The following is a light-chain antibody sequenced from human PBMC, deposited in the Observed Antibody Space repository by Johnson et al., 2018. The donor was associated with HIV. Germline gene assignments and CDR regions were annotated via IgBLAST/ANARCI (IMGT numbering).Light chain of an antibody. CDR2: YNN. CDR3: GTWGTSLSAGGV. J-gene: IGLJ1*01. V-gene: IGLV1-51*01. Sequence: QSVLTQPPSVSAAPGQKVTISCSGSSSNIGNNYVSWYQQLPGTAPKLLIYYNNKRPSGIPDRFSGSKSGTSATLGITGLQTGDEADYYCGTWGTSLSAGGVFGTGTKVTVL. CDR1: SSNIGNNY.